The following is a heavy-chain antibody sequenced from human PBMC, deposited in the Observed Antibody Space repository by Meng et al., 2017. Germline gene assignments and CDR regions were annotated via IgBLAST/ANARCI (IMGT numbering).Heavy chain of an antibody. J-gene: IGHJ6*02. CDR2: IYYSGST. V-gene: IGHV4-61*01. CDR3: AREAALIKSWGTYYYYYGMDV. CDR1: GGSVSSGSYY. Sequence: SETLSLTCTVSGGSVSSGSYYWSWIRQPPGKGLEWIGYIYYSGSTNYNPSLKSRVTISVDTSKNQFSLKLSSVTAADTAVYYCAREAALIKSWGTYYYYYGMDVWGQGTTVTVSS. D-gene: IGHD3-16*01.